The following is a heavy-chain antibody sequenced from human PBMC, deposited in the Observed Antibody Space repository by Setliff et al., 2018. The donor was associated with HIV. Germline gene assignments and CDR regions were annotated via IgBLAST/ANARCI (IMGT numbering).Heavy chain of an antibody. J-gene: IGHJ4*02. CDR1: GVSISGHF. Sequence: SETLSLTCFVSGVSISGHFWGWIRQPPGKGLEWIGYICTSGTTEYNPSLDSRVTISVDTSRDQFSLNLRSVTAADTALYFCARLIHTGLLYFDYWGLGMLVTVSS. V-gene: IGHV4-4*09. CDR3: ARLIHTGLLYFDY. CDR2: ICTSGTT. D-gene: IGHD2-8*02.